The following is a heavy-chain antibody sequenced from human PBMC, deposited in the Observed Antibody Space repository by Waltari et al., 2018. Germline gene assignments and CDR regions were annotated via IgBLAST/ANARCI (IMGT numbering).Heavy chain of an antibody. J-gene: IGHJ5*02. CDR3: ARHWKKSGYRFDP. D-gene: IGHD5-12*01. CDR1: GGSISSSPYY. V-gene: IGHV4-39*01. Sequence: QLQLQESGPGLVKPSETLSLTCTVSGGSISSSPYYWGWIRQSPGKGLEWIGNICYTGSTYYNPTLKSRVTISGDMSKNQFSLKLSSVTAADTAVYYCARHWKKSGYRFDPWGRGTLVTVSS. CDR2: ICYTGST.